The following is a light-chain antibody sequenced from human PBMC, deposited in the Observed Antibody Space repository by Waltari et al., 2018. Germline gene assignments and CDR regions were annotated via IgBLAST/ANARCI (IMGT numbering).Light chain of an antibody. Sequence: QSALTQPPSVSGPPGQSVTISCTGTSSDVGSYNRFPWDQQFPGTAPKLMIYEVSNRPSGVPDRFSGSKSGNTASLTISGLQAEDEADYYCSSFTFRSTWVFGGGTKVTIL. V-gene: IGLV2-18*02. CDR3: SSFTFRSTWV. J-gene: IGLJ3*02. CDR2: EVS. CDR1: SSDVGSYNR.